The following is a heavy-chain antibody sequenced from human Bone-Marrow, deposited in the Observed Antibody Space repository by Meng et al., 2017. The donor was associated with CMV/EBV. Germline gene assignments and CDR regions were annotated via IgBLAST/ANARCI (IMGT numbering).Heavy chain of an antibody. CDR2: INPSGGST. D-gene: IGHD6-19*01. J-gene: IGHJ6*02. Sequence: ASLKVSCKASGYTFTSYYMHWVRQAPGQGLEWMGIINPSGGSTSYAQKFQGRVTMTRDTSTSTVYMELSSLRSEDTAVYYCARDGIAVAGTHYYGMDVWGQGTTVTVSS. V-gene: IGHV1-46*01. CDR1: GYTFTSYY. CDR3: ARDGIAVAGTHYYGMDV.